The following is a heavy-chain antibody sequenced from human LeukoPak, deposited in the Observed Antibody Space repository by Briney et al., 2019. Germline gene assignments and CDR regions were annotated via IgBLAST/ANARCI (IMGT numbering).Heavy chain of an antibody. CDR3: ARGASSCSGGSCYPPYYYYYYMDV. J-gene: IGHJ6*03. CDR1: GGTFSSYA. CDR2: IIPIFGTA. D-gene: IGHD2-15*01. V-gene: IGHV1-69*01. Sequence: SVKVSCKASGGTFSSYAISWVRRAPGQGLEWMGGIIPIFGTANYAQKFQGRVTITADESTSTAYMELSSLRSEDTAVYYCARGASSCSGGSCYPPYYYYYYMDVWGKGTTVTVSS.